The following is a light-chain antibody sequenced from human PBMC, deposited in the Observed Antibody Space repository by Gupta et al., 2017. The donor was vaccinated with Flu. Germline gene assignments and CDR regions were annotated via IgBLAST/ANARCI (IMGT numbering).Light chain of an antibody. Sequence: PSTLSASAGDRVTITCRASQGISGYLAWYQQKPGKAPKLLIYKASRLEGGVPSRFSGSGSGTEFTLTISSLQPDDFATYYCQQYRHSSWTFGQGTKVEIK. CDR2: KAS. CDR3: QQYRHSSWT. V-gene: IGKV1-5*03. J-gene: IGKJ1*01. CDR1: QGISGY.